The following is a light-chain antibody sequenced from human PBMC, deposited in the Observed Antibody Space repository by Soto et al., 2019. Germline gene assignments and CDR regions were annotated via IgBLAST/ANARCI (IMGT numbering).Light chain of an antibody. CDR1: SGSVSTSHF. J-gene: IGLJ3*02. V-gene: IGLV8-61*01. Sequence: QTVVTQEPSFSVSPGGTVTLTCGLSSGSVSTSHFPNWYQQTPGQPPRTLIYGTKTRSSGVPDRFSGSILGIRAALTITGAQADDESDYYCVLYVGSGIWVFGGGTMVTVL. CDR3: VLYVGSGIWV. CDR2: GTK.